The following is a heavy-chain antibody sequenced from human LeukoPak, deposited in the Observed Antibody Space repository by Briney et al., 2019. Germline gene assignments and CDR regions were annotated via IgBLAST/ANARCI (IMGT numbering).Heavy chain of an antibody. CDR2: TFYSGST. CDR3: ARQGTILTYYYDSSGYGAFDI. CDR1: GDSITSSSYY. J-gene: IGHJ3*02. V-gene: IGHV4-39*01. Sequence: SETLSLTCTVSGDSITSSSYYWEWIRQPPGKGLEWIGSTFYSGSTYYNPSLKSRVTISVDTSKNQFSLKLSSVTAADTAVYYCARQGTILTYYYDSSGYGAFDIRGQGTMVTVSS. D-gene: IGHD3-22*01.